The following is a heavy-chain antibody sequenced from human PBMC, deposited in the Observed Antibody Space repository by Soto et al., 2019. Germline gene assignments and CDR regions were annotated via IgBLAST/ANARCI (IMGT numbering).Heavy chain of an antibody. CDR2: IIPLFGTT. CDR3: ARDSIAEAGTDY. V-gene: IGHV1-69*13. J-gene: IGHJ4*02. Sequence: ASVKVSCKASGGTFSSYTIAGVRQAPGQGLEWMGEIIPLFGTTNYVEKFQGRLTITADASTSTAYMELSSLRSEDTAMYYCARDSIAEAGTDYWGQCNLVTVSS. D-gene: IGHD6-13*01. CDR1: GGTFSSYT.